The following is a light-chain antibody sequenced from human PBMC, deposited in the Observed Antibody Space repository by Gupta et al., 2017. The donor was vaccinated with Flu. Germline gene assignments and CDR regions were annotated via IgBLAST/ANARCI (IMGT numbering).Light chain of an antibody. CDR2: RNY. CDR1: SSNIGNNY. J-gene: IGLJ3*02. V-gene: IGLV1-47*01. CDR3: AAWDDSLSGPKWV. Sequence: QSVLTQPPSASGTPGQTVTISCSGSSSNIGNNYVFWYQQFPGTAPKILIYRNYQRPSGVPDRFSGCKSDTSASLAISGLRSEDEADDYCAAWDDSLSGPKWVFGGGTKLTVL.